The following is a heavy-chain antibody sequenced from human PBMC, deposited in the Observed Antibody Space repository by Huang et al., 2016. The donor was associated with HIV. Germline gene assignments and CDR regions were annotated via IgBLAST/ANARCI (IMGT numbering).Heavy chain of an antibody. CDR2: IESKINGYAT. CDR1: GFTLSGSA. V-gene: IGHV3-73*02. J-gene: IGHJ3*02. D-gene: IGHD3-22*01. Sequence: EVQLVESGGGLVQPGGSLKLSCAASGFTLSGSAMHWVLQGCGSGLQWGGRIESKINGYATVYAASVKGRCNISRDDSKNTAYLQMNSLKTEDTAVYYCSRHPFDYYDSTDTGALDIWGQGTMVTVSS. CDR3: SRHPFDYYDSTDTGALDI.